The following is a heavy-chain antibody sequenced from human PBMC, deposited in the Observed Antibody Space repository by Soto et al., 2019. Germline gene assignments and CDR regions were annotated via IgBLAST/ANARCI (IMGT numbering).Heavy chain of an antibody. J-gene: IGHJ6*03. Sequence: GASVKVSCKASGYTFTSYGISWVRQAPGQGLEWMGWISAYNGNTNYAQKLQGRVTMTTDTSTSTAYMELRSLRSDDTAVYYCARDRDDYGDYERYYYMDVWGKGTTVTVSS. CDR2: ISAYNGNT. CDR1: GYTFTSYG. V-gene: IGHV1-18*01. D-gene: IGHD4-17*01. CDR3: ARDRDDYGDYERYYYMDV.